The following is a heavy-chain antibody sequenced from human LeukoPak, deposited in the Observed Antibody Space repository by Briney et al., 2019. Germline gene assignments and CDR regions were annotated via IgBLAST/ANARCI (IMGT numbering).Heavy chain of an antibody. Sequence: GGSLRLSCAASELTFSRYSMNWVRQAPGKGLEWVSSISSSSSCIYYADSVKGRFTFSRDNAKNSLSLQINSLRAEDTAVYYCARDGEVGVGRWFDPWGQGTLVTVSS. V-gene: IGHV3-21*01. CDR2: ISSSSSCI. D-gene: IGHD1-26*01. CDR1: ELTFSRYS. J-gene: IGHJ5*02. CDR3: ARDGEVGVGRWFDP.